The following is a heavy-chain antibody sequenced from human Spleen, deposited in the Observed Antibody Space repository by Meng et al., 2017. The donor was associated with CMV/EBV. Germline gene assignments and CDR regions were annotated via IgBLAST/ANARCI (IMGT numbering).Heavy chain of an antibody. CDR3: ASDDCRGDDCWGQTFNY. V-gene: IGHV1-46*01. Sequence: YTFTNYYAPWFRQAPGHGLEWLVIISPSDGSTFYAQKFRGRVTMTSDTSTGTVRMELGSLTSEDTAVYYCASDDCRGDDCWGQTFNYWGQGTLVTVSS. CDR2: ISPSDGST. CDR1: YTFTNYY. D-gene: IGHD2-21*02. J-gene: IGHJ4*02.